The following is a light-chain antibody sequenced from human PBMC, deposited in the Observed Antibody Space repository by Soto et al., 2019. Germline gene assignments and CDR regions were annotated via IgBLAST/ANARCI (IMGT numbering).Light chain of an antibody. V-gene: IGLV3-21*01. CDR3: QVWDSGSAHVL. CDR2: SDT. CDR1: NIVSKG. J-gene: IGLJ2*01. Sequence: SYELTQPPSVSVAPGETARISCGGNNIVSKGVHWYQQKPGQAPVLVIYSDTDLPPVIPERFSGSNSANMATLTISRVEDGDEADYYCQVWDSGSAHVLFGGGTKLTVL.